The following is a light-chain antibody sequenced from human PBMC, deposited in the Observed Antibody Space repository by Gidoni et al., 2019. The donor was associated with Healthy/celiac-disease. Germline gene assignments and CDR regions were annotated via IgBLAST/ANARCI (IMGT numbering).Light chain of an antibody. CDR1: SSNIGAGYD. J-gene: IGLJ3*02. CDR2: GNS. Sequence: QHSVSGAPGQRVTISCTGSSSNIGAGYDVHWYQQLPGTAPKLLIYGNSNRPSGVPDRFSGSKSGTSASLAITGLQAEDEADYYCQSYDSSLSGWVFGGGTKLTVL. CDR3: QSYDSSLSGWV. V-gene: IGLV1-40*01.